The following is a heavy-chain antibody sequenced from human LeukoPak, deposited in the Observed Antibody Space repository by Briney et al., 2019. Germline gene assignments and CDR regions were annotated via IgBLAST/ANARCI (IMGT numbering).Heavy chain of an antibody. CDR2: IYNSGST. D-gene: IGHD6-13*01. Sequence: PWETLSLTCAVSGGSISSGSYSWSWIRQPPGKGLEWIGYIYNSGSTNYNPSLKSRVTTSLDTSKNQFSLKLSSVTAADTAVYYCARGASYTSTSYFFDYWGQGTLHRL. V-gene: IGHV4-61*01. CDR1: GGSISSGSYS. CDR3: ARGASYTSTSYFFDY. J-gene: IGHJ4*02.